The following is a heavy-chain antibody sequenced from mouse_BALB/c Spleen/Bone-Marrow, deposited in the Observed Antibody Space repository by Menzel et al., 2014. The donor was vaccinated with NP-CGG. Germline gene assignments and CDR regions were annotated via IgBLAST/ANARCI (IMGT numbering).Heavy chain of an antibody. CDR2: ISSGGST. V-gene: IGHV5-6-5*01. CDR3: ARGYDGYYGFAY. D-gene: IGHD2-3*01. J-gene: IGHJ3*01. CDR1: GFTFSSYA. Sequence: EVQVVESGEGLVKPGGSLKLSCAASGFTFSSYAMSWVRQTPEKRLEWVASISSGGSTYYPDSVKGRFTISRDSARNILYLQMSSLRSEDTAMYYCARGYDGYYGFAYWGQGTLVTVSA.